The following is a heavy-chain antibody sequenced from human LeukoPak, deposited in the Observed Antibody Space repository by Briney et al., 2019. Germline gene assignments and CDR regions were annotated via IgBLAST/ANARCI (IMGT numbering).Heavy chain of an antibody. D-gene: IGHD3-22*01. CDR3: ARTYYDSSGYYNH. CDR1: GFTFDDYG. V-gene: IGHV3-20*04. J-gene: IGHJ5*02. CDR2: INWNGGST. Sequence: PGGSLRLYCAASGFTFDDYGMSWVRQAPGKGLEWVSGINWNGGSTAYADSVKGRFTISRDKAKNCLYLQMNSLRAEDTALYYCARTYYDSSGYYNHWGQGTLVTVSS.